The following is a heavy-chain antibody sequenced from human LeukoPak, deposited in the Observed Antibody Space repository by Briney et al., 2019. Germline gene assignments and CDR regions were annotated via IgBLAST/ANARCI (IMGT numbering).Heavy chain of an antibody. J-gene: IGHJ4*02. CDR3: AKDQDVDTAMAGGFDY. V-gene: IGHV3-23*01. D-gene: IGHD5-18*01. Sequence: GGSLRLSCAASGFTFSSYAMSWVRQAPGKGPEWVSGISGTGGGTYYADSVKGRSTISRDNSKNTLYLQMNSLRAEDTAVYYCAKDQDVDTAMAGGFDYWGQGTLVTVSS. CDR1: GFTFSSYA. CDR2: ISGTGGGT.